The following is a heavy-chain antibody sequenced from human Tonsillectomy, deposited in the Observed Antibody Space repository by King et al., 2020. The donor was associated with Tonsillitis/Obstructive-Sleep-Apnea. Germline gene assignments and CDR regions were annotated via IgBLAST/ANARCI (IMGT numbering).Heavy chain of an antibody. D-gene: IGHD3-3*01. CDR3: AKDRTIFGVVSTGSPFDY. J-gene: IGHJ4*02. CDR2: IDWTSDNI. V-gene: IGHV3-9*01. Sequence: DVQLVESGGGLVQPGRSLRLSCTASGFTFDDYAMHWVRQAPGKGLEWVSGIDWTSDNIDYADSVKGRFTISRDNAKNSLYLQMNSLRAEDTALYYCAKDRTIFGVVSTGSPFDYWGQGTLVTVSS. CDR1: GFTFDDYA.